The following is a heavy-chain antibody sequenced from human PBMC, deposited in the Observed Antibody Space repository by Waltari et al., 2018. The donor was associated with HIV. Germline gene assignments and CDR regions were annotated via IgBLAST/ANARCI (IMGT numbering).Heavy chain of an antibody. J-gene: IGHJ4*02. CDR2: VSRDGNST. D-gene: IGHD3-3*01. Sequence: EVKLVESGGRLVQPRGSLRLPCVASGFTFSSYWMHWVRQAPGKGVVGIGGVSRDGNSTVDADSVKGRFTISRDNAKNTLFLQMNSLRVEDTAVYFCARSRYYDCWSAYPPDYWGQGTRVTVSS. CDR1: GFTFSSYW. CDR3: ARSRYYDCWSAYPPDY. V-gene: IGHV3-74*03.